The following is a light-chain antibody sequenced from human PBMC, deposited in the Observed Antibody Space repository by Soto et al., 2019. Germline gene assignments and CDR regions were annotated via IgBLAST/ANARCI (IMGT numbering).Light chain of an antibody. Sequence: QSVLTQPPSVSGAPGQRVTISCTGSSSNIGAGYDVHWYHHLPGTAPKLLIYGNSNRPSGVPDRFSGSKSGTSASLAITGLQAEDEADYYRQSYDSSLSGSVFGGGTKLTVL. CDR2: GNS. J-gene: IGLJ3*02. V-gene: IGLV1-40*01. CDR1: SSNIGAGYD. CDR3: QSYDSSLSGSV.